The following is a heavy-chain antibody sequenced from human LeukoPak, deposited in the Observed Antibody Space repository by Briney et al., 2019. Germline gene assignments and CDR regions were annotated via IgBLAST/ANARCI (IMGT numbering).Heavy chain of an antibody. J-gene: IGHJ4*02. Sequence: SGPTLLNPTPTLTLTCTFSGFSLPTNGMRVSWIRQTPGKALEWLARIDWDDNKFYSTSLKTRLTISKDTSRNQVVLTMTNMDPVDTATYYCARTPRGTCYDYWGQGTLVTVSS. D-gene: IGHD2-15*01. CDR3: ARTPRGTCYDY. CDR2: IDWDDNK. CDR1: GFSLPTNGMR. V-gene: IGHV2-70*04.